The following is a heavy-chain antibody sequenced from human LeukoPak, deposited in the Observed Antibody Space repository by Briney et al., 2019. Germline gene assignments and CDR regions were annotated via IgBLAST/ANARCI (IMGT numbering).Heavy chain of an antibody. CDR2: IIPIFGTA. CDR3: ARATYYYGSGSYWGFDY. Sequence: SVKVSCKASGGTFSSYAISWVRQAPGQGLEWMGGIIPIFGTANYAQKFQGRVTITADKSTSTAYMELSSLRSEDTAVYYCARATYYYGSGSYWGFDYWGQGTLVTVSS. J-gene: IGHJ4*02. D-gene: IGHD3-10*01. CDR1: GGTFSSYA. V-gene: IGHV1-69*06.